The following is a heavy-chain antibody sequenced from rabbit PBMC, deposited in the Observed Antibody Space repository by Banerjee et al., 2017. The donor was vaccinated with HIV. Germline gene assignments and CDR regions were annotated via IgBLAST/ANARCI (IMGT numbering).Heavy chain of an antibody. CDR3: AKNDAGANYHYFNL. D-gene: IGHD4-2*01. CDR2: IYADGGST. Sequence: EESGGGLVQPEGSLTLTCTASGFSFINNYWICWVRQAPGKGLEWIACIYADGGSTFYASWAKGRFTISKTSSTTVTLQMTSLTAADTATYLCAKNDAGANYHYFNLWGQGTLVTVS. V-gene: IGHV1S45*01. CDR1: GFSFINNYW. J-gene: IGHJ4*01.